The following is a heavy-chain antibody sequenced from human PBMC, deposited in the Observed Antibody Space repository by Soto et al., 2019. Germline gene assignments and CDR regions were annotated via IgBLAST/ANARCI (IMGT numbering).Heavy chain of an antibody. CDR2: LSGSGVST. J-gene: IGHJ5*02. D-gene: IGHD6-6*01. V-gene: IGHV3-23*01. Sequence: GGSLRLSCAASGFTFSSYAMTWVRQAPGKGLEWVSALSGSGVSTYYADSVKGRFTISRDNSKNTLYLQMNSLRAEDTAVYYCARDRGIAARPRGWFDPWGQGALVTVSS. CDR3: ARDRGIAARPRGWFDP. CDR1: GFTFSSYA.